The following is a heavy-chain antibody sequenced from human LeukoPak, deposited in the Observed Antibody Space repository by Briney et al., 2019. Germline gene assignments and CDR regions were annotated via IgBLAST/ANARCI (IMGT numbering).Heavy chain of an antibody. Sequence: ASVKVSCKASGGTFSSYAISWVRQAPGQGLEWMGGIIPIFGTANYAQKFQGRVTITTDESTSTAYMELSSLRSEDTAVYYCARGGDYPSSSCWFDPWGQGTLVTVSS. D-gene: IGHD6-6*01. J-gene: IGHJ5*02. CDR2: IIPIFGTA. V-gene: IGHV1-69*05. CDR1: GGTFSSYA. CDR3: ARGGDYPSSSCWFDP.